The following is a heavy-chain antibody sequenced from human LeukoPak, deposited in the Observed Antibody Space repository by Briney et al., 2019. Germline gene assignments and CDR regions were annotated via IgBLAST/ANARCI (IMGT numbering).Heavy chain of an antibody. CDR3: ARVRGYSYGELDF. J-gene: IGHJ4*02. Sequence: PSETLSLTCTVSGASISGEAYYWSWVRQHPAKGLEWIAYISHSGYTYYNPSLNGRATISVGMSRSQFSLKLSSVTAADTAVYYCARVRGYSYGELDFWGQGTLVTVSS. CDR1: GASISGEAYY. D-gene: IGHD5-18*01. CDR2: ISHSGYT. V-gene: IGHV4-31*03.